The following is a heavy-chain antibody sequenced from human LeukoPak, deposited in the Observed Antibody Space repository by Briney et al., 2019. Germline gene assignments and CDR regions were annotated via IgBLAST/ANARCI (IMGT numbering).Heavy chain of an antibody. D-gene: IGHD2-2*01. J-gene: IGHJ5*02. CDR1: GFAFSSYW. Sequence: GGSLRLSCAASGFAFSSYWMHWVRQAPGKGLVWVSRINSDGSSTSYADSVKGRFTISRDNAKNTLYLQMNSLRADDTAVYYCAKERSGVVPAASNSWGQGTLVTVSS. V-gene: IGHV3-74*01. CDR2: INSDGSST. CDR3: AKERSGVVPAASNS.